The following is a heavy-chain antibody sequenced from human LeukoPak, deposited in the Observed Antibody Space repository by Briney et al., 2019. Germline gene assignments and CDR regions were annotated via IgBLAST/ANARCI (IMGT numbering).Heavy chain of an antibody. Sequence: ASVKVSCKASGYTFTSYGISWVRQAPGQGLEWMGWISAYNGNTNYAQKLQGRVTMTTDTSTSTAYMELRSLRSDDTAVYYCARDRDTTMATTFAYWGQGTLVTVSS. V-gene: IGHV1-18*01. D-gene: IGHD5-18*01. J-gene: IGHJ4*02. CDR2: ISAYNGNT. CDR1: GYTFTSYG. CDR3: ARDRDTTMATTFAY.